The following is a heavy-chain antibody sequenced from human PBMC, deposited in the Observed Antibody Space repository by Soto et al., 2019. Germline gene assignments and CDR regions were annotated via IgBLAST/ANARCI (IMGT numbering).Heavy chain of an antibody. CDR1: GGSISSGGYY. CDR2: IYYSGST. Sequence: SETLSLTCTVSGGSISSGGYYWSWIRQHPGKGLEWIGYIYYSGSTYYNPSLKSRVTISVDTSKNQFSLKLSSVTAADTAVYYCARDRDFEGFDYWGQGTLVTVSS. CDR3: ARDRDFEGFDY. D-gene: IGHD3-10*01. J-gene: IGHJ4*02. V-gene: IGHV4-31*03.